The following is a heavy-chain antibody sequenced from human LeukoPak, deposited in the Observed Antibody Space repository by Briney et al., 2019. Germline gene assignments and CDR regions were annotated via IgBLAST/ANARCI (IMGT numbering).Heavy chain of an antibody. CDR2: IYYSGST. CDR3: ARVSSIAAAGTSFDY. Sequence: SETLSLTCTVSGGSISSYYWSWIRRPPGKGLEWIGYIYYSGSTNYNPSLKSRVTISVDTSKNQFSLKLSSVTAADTAVYYCARVSSIAAAGTSFDYWGQGTLVTVSS. CDR1: GGSISSYY. V-gene: IGHV4-59*01. D-gene: IGHD6-13*01. J-gene: IGHJ4*02.